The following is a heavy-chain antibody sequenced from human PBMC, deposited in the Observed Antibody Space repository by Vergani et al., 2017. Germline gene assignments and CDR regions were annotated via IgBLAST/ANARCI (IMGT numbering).Heavy chain of an antibody. V-gene: IGHV4-31*03. J-gene: IGHJ2*01. CDR3: ARDVLAGRYWYFDL. CDR1: GGSINSGGYY. Sequence: QVQLQESGQGLVKPSQTLSLTCTVSGGSINSGGYYWSWIRQHPGKGLEWIGYIYYSGSTYYNPSLKSRVIISADTSKNQFSLKLSSVTAADTAVYYCARDVLAGRYWYFDLWGRGTLVTVSS. CDR2: IYYSGST. D-gene: IGHD7-27*01.